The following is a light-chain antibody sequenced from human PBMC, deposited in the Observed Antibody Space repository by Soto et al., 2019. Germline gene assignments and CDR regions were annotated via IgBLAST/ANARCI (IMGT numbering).Light chain of an antibody. CDR3: CSYAGSLSWV. V-gene: IGLV2-23*02. Sequence: QPVLTQPASVSGSPGQSITISCTGTSSDVGSYNFVSWYQHHPGKAPKLIIYVVNLRPSGVSNRFSGSKSGTTASLTISGLQAEDEGDYYCCSYAGSLSWVFGGGTKLTVL. CDR1: SSDVGSYNF. CDR2: VVN. J-gene: IGLJ3*02.